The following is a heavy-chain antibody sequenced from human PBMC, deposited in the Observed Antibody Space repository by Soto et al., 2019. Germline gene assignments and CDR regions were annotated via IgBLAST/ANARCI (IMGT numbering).Heavy chain of an antibody. CDR1: GDTFGRFT. V-gene: IGHV1-69*13. CDR3: ARDPATKPTLIRVLFDP. CDR2: IKPISDIT. D-gene: IGHD4-17*01. Sequence: SVKVSCKASGDTFGRFTINWGRQAPGQGLEWVGGIKPISDITNYAQRFQGRVTFTADASTSTVYLELSSLRSEDTAMYYCARDPATKPTLIRVLFDPWGQGTLVTVSS. J-gene: IGHJ5*02.